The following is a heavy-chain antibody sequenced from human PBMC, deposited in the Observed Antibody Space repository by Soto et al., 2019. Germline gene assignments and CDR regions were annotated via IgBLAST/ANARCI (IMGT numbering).Heavy chain of an antibody. V-gene: IGHV1-18*01. CDR3: ARVALVVVIPVSYYFDY. CDR2: ISAYNGNT. CDR1: GYTFTSYG. Sequence: ASVKVSCKASGYTFTSYGISWVRQAPGQGLEWMGWISAYNGNTNYAQKLQGRVTMTTDTSTSTAYMELRSLRSDDTAVYYCARVALVVVIPVSYYFDYWGQGTLVTVS. J-gene: IGHJ4*02. D-gene: IGHD3-22*01.